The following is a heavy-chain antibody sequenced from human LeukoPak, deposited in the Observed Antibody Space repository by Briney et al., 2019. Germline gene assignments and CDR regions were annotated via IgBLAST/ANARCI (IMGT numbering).Heavy chain of an antibody. CDR3: ARDLVTSSDPDPYFYYMDV. J-gene: IGHJ6*03. D-gene: IGHD2-21*02. CDR1: GFSFSSYV. V-gene: IGHV3-30*04. CDR2: VSSDGSRQ. Sequence: GTSLRLSCAASGFSFSSYVMHWVRQAPGKGLEWVALVSSDGSRQHYGDSVQGLFTISRDDSKHVVFLQMTSMRPEDTAVYYCARDLVTSSDPDPYFYYMDVWGKGTTVTVSS.